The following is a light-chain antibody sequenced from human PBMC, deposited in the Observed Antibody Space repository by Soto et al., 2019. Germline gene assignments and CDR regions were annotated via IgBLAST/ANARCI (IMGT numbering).Light chain of an antibody. Sequence: QAVVTQEPSLTVSPGGTVTLTCGSSTGAVTSGHYPYWFRQKPGQAPRTLTYDTSNKHSWTPARFSGSLLGGKAALTLSGAQAEDEAEYYCSLYFSGIVVFGGGTKLTVL. CDR2: DTS. CDR1: TGAVTSGHY. V-gene: IGLV7-46*01. J-gene: IGLJ2*01. CDR3: SLYFSGIVV.